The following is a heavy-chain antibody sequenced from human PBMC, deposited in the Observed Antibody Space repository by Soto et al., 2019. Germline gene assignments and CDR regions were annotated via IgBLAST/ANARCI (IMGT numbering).Heavy chain of an antibody. Sequence: GASVKVSCKASGDTFSSYAISWVRQAPGQGLEWMGGIIPIFGTANYAQKFQGRVTVTADESTSTAYMELSSLRSEDTAVYYCARGLRGVIINYYYYGMDVWGQGTTVTVSS. CDR2: IIPIFGTA. J-gene: IGHJ6*02. CDR3: ARGLRGVIINYYYYGMDV. CDR1: GDTFSSYA. D-gene: IGHD3-10*01. V-gene: IGHV1-69*13.